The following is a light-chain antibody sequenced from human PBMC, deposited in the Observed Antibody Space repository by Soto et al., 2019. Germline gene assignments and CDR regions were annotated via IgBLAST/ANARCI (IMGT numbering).Light chain of an antibody. CDR2: EVS. Sequence: QSALTQPASVSGSPGQSITISCTGTSRDVGGYNYVSWYQQHPGKAPKLVIYEVSDRPSGVSIRFSGSKSDNTASLTISGLQAEDEADYYCSSYTSTSTLKLFGGGTKLTVL. V-gene: IGLV2-14*03. CDR3: SSYTSTSTLKL. CDR1: SRDVGGYNY. J-gene: IGLJ2*01.